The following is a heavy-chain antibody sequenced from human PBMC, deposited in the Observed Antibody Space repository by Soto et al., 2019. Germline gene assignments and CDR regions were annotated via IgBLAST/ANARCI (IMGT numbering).Heavy chain of an antibody. V-gene: IGHV4-34*01. Sequence: QVQLQQWGAGLLKPSETLSLTCAVCGGSFSGYYWSWIHQPPGKGLEWIGEINHSGSTNYNPSLKSRVTISVDTSKNQFSLKLSSVTAADTAVYYCARVVGYVSGRYGMDVWGQGTTVTVSS. CDR3: ARVVGYVSGRYGMDV. D-gene: IGHD3-16*01. CDR2: INHSGST. CDR1: GGSFSGYY. J-gene: IGHJ6*02.